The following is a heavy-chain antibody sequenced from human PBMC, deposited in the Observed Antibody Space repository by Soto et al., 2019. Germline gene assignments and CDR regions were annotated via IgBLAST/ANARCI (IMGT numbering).Heavy chain of an antibody. Sequence: QVQLVESGGGVVQPGRPLRLSCAASGFTFSSYGMHWVRQAPGKGLEWVAVISYDGSNKYYADSVKGRFTISRDNSKNTLYLQMNSLRAEDTAVYYCAKDRNPGGNYYYYGMDVWGQGTTVTVSS. D-gene: IGHD1-1*01. V-gene: IGHV3-30*18. J-gene: IGHJ6*02. CDR2: ISYDGSNK. CDR1: GFTFSSYG. CDR3: AKDRNPGGNYYYYGMDV.